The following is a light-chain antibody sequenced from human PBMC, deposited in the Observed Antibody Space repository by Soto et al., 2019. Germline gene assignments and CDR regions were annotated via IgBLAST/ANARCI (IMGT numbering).Light chain of an antibody. CDR3: QQYGSSLFT. J-gene: IGKJ3*01. CDR2: GAS. Sequence: EIVLTQSPGTLSLSPGERATLSCRASQSVSSSYLAWYQQKPGQAPRLLIYGASSRATGIPDRFSGSGSGTGFTLIISRLEPEDCAVYYCQQYGSSLFTFGPGTNVDIK. V-gene: IGKV3-20*01. CDR1: QSVSSSY.